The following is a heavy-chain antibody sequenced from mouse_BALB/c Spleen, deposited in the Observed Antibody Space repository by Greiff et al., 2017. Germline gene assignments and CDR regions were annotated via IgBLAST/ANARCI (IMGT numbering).Heavy chain of an antibody. CDR1: GYTFTSYW. D-gene: IGHD2-14*01. CDR3: AREYRYDEESAWFAY. J-gene: IGHJ3*01. V-gene: IGHV1-87*01. Sequence: VKVVESGAELARPGASVKLSCKASGYTFTSYWMQWVKQRPGQGLEWIGAIYPGDGDTRYTQKFKGKATLTADKSSSTAYMQLSSLASEDSAVYYCAREYRYDEESAWFAYWGQGTLVTVSA. CDR2: IYPGDGDT.